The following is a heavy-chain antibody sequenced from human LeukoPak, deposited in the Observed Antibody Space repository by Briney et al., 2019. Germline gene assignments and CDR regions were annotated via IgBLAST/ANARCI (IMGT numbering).Heavy chain of an antibody. J-gene: IGHJ4*02. Sequence: QSGGSLRLSCAASGFTFRTYWMSWVRQAPGKGLEWVSYISSSGSTIYYADSVKGRFTISRDNAKNSLYLQMNSLRAEDTAVYYCASSRYDSSGYYGIIAYWGQGTLVTVSS. CDR1: GFTFRTYW. CDR3: ASSRYDSSGYYGIIAY. D-gene: IGHD3-22*01. CDR2: ISSSGSTI. V-gene: IGHV3-48*04.